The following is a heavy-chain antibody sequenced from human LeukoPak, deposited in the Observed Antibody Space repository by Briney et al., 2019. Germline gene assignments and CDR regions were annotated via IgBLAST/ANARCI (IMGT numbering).Heavy chain of an antibody. CDR3: ARDMGFVDYYGSGSPFDY. D-gene: IGHD3-10*01. CDR1: GGTFSSYA. Sequence: GASVKVSCKASGGTFSSYAISWVRQAPGQGLEWMGRILPILGIANYAQKFQGRVTITADKSTSTAYMELSSLRSEDTAVYYCARDMGFVDYYGSGSPFDYWGQGTLVTVSS. V-gene: IGHV1-69*04. CDR2: ILPILGIA. J-gene: IGHJ4*02.